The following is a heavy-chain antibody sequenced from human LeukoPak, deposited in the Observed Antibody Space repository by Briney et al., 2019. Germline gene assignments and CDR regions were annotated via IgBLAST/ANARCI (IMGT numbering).Heavy chain of an antibody. J-gene: IGHJ4*02. D-gene: IGHD1-14*01. CDR2: IYISGST. CDR3: ARGVFVGHRLGFDF. V-gene: IGHV4-4*07. CDR1: GGSMSSYY. Sequence: SETLSLTCTVSGGSMSSYYWSWLRQPAGKGLEWVGRIYISGSTSYNPSLESRVTMSLDTSKNQFSLKLSSVTAADTAVNYCARGVFVGHRLGFDFGGGGPVATFS.